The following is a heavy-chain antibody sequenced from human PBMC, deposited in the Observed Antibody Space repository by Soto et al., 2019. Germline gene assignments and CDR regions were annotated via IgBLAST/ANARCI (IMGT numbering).Heavy chain of an antibody. CDR3: AKPSYSGSYYSFDY. CDR1: GFTFSSYA. J-gene: IGHJ4*02. CDR2: ISGSGGSA. D-gene: IGHD1-26*01. Sequence: PVGSLRLSCAASGFTFSSYAMSWVRQAPGKGLEWVSAISGSGGSAYYADSVKGRFTISRDNSKNTLYLQMNSLRAEDTAVYYCAKPSYSGSYYSFDYWGQGTLVTVSS. V-gene: IGHV3-23*01.